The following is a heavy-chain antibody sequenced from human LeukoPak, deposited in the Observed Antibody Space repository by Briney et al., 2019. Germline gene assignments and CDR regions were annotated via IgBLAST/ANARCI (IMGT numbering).Heavy chain of an antibody. D-gene: IGHD2-15*01. J-gene: IGHJ4*02. CDR3: ARLKVAATGTYYFDY. CDR1: RYSISSGYF. V-gene: IGHV4-38-2*02. CDR2: FYQRVST. Sequence: SETLSLTCSVSRYSISSGYFWGWIRQPPGQGLEWIGSFYQRVSTYYNPSLKSRVTISADTSNNQFSLKLSSVTAADTAVYYCARLKVAATGTYYFDYWGQGTLVTVSS.